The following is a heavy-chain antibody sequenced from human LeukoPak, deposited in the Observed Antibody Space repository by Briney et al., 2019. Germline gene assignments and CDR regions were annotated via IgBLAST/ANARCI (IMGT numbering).Heavy chain of an antibody. CDR2: IIPIINIA. Sequence: ASVKVSRKASGNTLSSFTISWLRQAPGQGLEWMGRIIPIINIATYAQKFQGRVTITADKSTSTVHLEVISLRSEDTAVYYCARDERRDFDFWGQGTLVTVSS. J-gene: IGHJ4*02. V-gene: IGHV1-69*04. CDR1: GNTLSSFT. CDR3: ARDERRDFDF.